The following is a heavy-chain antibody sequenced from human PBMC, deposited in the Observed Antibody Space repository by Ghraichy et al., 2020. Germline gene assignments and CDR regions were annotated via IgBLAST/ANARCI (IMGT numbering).Heavy chain of an antibody. D-gene: IGHD6-19*01. CDR3: AGEYYTSGWYVGYFDY. CDR2: IRFDGTNK. Sequence: GGSLRLSCAASGFTFNSYGMHWVRQAPGKGLEWVASIRFDGTNKYYADSVRGRFTISRDNSKNTLYLQINTLRAEDTAVYYCAGEYYTSGWYVGYFDYWGHGTLVTVSS. V-gene: IGHV3-30*02. CDR1: GFTFNSYG. J-gene: IGHJ4*01.